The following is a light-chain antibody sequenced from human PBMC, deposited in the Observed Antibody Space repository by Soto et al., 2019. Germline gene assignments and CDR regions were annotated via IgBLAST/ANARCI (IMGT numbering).Light chain of an antibody. J-gene: IGKJ5*01. Sequence: IQLTQSPSSLSASVGDRVTITCRASLGISSYLDWYQQKPGKAPKLLIYAASSLQSGVPSRFSGSGSGTDFTLTISSLQPEDFATYYCQQYNSYPTFGQGTRLEIK. CDR2: AAS. CDR1: LGISSY. V-gene: IGKV1-9*01. CDR3: QQYNSYPT.